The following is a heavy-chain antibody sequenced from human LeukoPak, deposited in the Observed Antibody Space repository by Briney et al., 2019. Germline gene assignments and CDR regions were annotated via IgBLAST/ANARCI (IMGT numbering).Heavy chain of an antibody. CDR1: GYSFTSYW. CDR3: ARGGYSGYDHFDY. J-gene: IGHJ4*02. Sequence: RPGESLKISCKGSGYSFTSYWIGWVRPLPGKGLEWMGIIYPGDSDTRYSPSFQGQVTISADKSISTAYLQWSSLKASDTAMYYCARGGYSGYDHFDYWGQGTLVTVSS. CDR2: IYPGDSDT. D-gene: IGHD5-12*01. V-gene: IGHV5-51*01.